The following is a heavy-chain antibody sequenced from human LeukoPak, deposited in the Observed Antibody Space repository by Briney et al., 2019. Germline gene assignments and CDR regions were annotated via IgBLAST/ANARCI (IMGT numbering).Heavy chain of an antibody. CDR1: GYTFSSYY. Sequence: ASGKVSCNASGYTFSSYYMHWLRGSPGHRREGRGIINPSGGSTSYEQKFQGRVTMNRETSTSTVYMELSSLRSEDTAVYYCARDGDRYNSPSFDYWGQGTLVTVSS. CDR3: ARDGDRYNSPSFDY. CDR2: INPSGGST. D-gene: IGHD5-24*01. J-gene: IGHJ4*02. V-gene: IGHV1-46*01.